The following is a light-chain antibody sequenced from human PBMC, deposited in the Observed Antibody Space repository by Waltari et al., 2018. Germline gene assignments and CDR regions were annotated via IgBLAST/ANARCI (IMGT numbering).Light chain of an antibody. CDR1: ESVPANY. J-gene: IGKJ1*01. CDR2: GAS. CDR3: QQYGETPWT. Sequence: EIVLTQSPGTLSLSPGERATLSCRATESVPANYLAWYQQKPGQAPRLLISGASSRATGIPARFSGRGSGTDFTLTIARLEPEDFAVYYCQQYGETPWTFGQGTKVDLK. V-gene: IGKV3-20*01.